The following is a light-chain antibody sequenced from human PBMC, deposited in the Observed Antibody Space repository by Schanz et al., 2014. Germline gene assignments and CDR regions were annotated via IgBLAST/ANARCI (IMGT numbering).Light chain of an antibody. CDR3: QQYNSVMYT. CDR2: DAS. CDR1: QRISHW. J-gene: IGKJ2*01. Sequence: DIQMTPSPSTLSASVGDRVTITCRASQRISHWLAWYQQKPGKAPKLLIYDASNLQSEVPSRFSGSGSGTEFTLTISRLHPDDFATYYCQQYNSVMYTFGQGTKLEIK. V-gene: IGKV1-5*01.